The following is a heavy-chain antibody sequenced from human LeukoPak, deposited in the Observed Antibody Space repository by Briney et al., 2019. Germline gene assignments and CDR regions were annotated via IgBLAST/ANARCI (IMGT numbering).Heavy chain of an antibody. V-gene: IGHV3-74*01. D-gene: IGHD3-22*01. CDR1: GFTFSSYW. J-gene: IGHJ6*02. CDR2: INSDGSST. Sequence: PGGSLRLSCAASGFTFSSYWVHWVRQAPGKGLVWVSRINSDGSSTSYADSVKGRFTISRDNAKNTLYLQMNSLRAEDTAVYYCARYYTMTENHGMDVWGQGTTVTVSS. CDR3: ARYYTMTENHGMDV.